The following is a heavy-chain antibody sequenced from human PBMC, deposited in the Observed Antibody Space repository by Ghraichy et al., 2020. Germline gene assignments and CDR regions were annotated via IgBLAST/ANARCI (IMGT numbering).Heavy chain of an antibody. CDR1: GFTFTSYR. J-gene: IGHJ4*02. CDR2: IGTRDGST. Sequence: GGSLRLSCAASGFTFTSYRMAWIRQASGKGLEWVSSIGTRDGSTYYAGSVKGRFTISRDDSKNTLFLQMNSLRKEDTAVYYCAKDPHPFYGVFDLWGQGTQVTVSS. D-gene: IGHD4-17*01. CDR3: AKDPHPFYGVFDL. V-gene: IGHV3-23*01.